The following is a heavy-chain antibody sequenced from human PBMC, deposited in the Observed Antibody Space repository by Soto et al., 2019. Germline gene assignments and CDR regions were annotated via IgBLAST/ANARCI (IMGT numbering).Heavy chain of an antibody. Sequence: GGYLILSCAASGFTFSSYSMNWVRHAPGKGLEWVSYISSSSSTIYYADSVKGRFTISRDNAKNSLYLQMNSLRDEDTAVYYCARVWGDFWSGYLSPWGQGTTVTVSS. CDR3: ARVWGDFWSGYLSP. CDR2: ISSSSSTI. J-gene: IGHJ6*02. D-gene: IGHD3-3*01. CDR1: GFTFSSYS. V-gene: IGHV3-48*02.